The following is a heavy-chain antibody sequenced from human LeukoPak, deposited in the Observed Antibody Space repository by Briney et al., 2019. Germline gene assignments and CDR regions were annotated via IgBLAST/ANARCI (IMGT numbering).Heavy chain of an antibody. Sequence: GGSLRLSCAASGFTFSSYAMSWVRQAPGKGLEWVSAISGSGGSTYYADSVKGRFTISRDNSKSTLYLQMNSLRAEDTAVYYCAKVLGLTRNAFDIWGQGTMVTVSS. CDR3: AKVLGLTRNAFDI. J-gene: IGHJ3*02. V-gene: IGHV3-23*01. D-gene: IGHD1-26*01. CDR1: GFTFSSYA. CDR2: ISGSGGST.